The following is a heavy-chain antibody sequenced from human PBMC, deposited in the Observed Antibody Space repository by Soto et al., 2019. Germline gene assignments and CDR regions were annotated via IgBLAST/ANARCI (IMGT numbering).Heavy chain of an antibody. CDR3: AKNQGVELVPLATVDWFDP. Sequence: GGSLRLSCSASGFIFENFGMNWVRQAPGKGLEWISSISGSGFKKYYADSVKGRFTISRDNSKSTVYLELNNLSAEDTAVYHCAKNQGVELVPLATVDWFDPWGQGSVVTVSS. J-gene: IGHJ5*02. CDR1: GFIFENFG. D-gene: IGHD1-26*01. CDR2: ISGSGFKK. V-gene: IGHV3-23*01.